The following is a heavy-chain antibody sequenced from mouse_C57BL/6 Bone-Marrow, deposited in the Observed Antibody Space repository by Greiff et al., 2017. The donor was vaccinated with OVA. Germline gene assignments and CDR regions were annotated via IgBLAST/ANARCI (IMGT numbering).Heavy chain of an antibody. CDR2: ISDGGSYT. V-gene: IGHV5-4*01. Sequence: EVQRVESGGGLVKPGGSLKLSCAASGFTFSSYAMPWVRQTPEKRLEWVATISDGGSYTYYPDNVKGRFTISRDNAKNNLYLQMSHLKSEDTAMYYCARVAGGCGGFDYWGKGTMVTVSA. D-gene: IGHD1-1*02. CDR1: GFTFSSYA. CDR3: ARVAGGCGGFDY. J-gene: IGHJ3*01.